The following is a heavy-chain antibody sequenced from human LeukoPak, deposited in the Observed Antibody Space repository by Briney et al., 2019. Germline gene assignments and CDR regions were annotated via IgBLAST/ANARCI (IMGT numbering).Heavy chain of an antibody. Sequence: ASVKVSFKASGYTFTGYYMHWVRQAPGQGLEWMGWINPNSGGTNYAQKFQGRVTMTRDTSISTAYMELSRLRSDDTAVYYCARDGSSSWYLGFNWSDPLGQGTPVTVSS. D-gene: IGHD6-13*01. CDR1: GYTFTGYY. CDR3: ARDGSSSWYLGFNWSDP. CDR2: INPNSGGT. V-gene: IGHV1-2*02. J-gene: IGHJ5*02.